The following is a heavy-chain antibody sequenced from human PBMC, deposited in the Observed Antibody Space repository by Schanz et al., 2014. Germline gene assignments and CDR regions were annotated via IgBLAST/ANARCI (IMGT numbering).Heavy chain of an antibody. CDR2: IWYDGSNK. Sequence: QVQLVESGGGVVQPGRSLRLSCATSGLNFDYYGMNWVRQAPGKGLEWVALIWYDGSNKYYAESVKGRFTISRDNSKNTLYLQMNSLRADDTAVYYCARDLLVSHYDFWSGNDYWGQGTLVTVSS. D-gene: IGHD3-3*01. V-gene: IGHV3-33*01. J-gene: IGHJ4*02. CDR1: GLNFDYYG. CDR3: ARDLLVSHYDFWSGNDY.